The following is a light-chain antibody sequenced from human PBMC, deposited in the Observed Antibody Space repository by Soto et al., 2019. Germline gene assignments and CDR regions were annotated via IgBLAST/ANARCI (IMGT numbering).Light chain of an antibody. CDR2: AAS. CDR1: QGISSY. Sequence: DIQLTQSPSFLSASVGDRVTITCRASQGISSYLAWYHQKPGRAPKLLIYAASTLQSGVPSRFSASGSGTEFTLTVSSLQPEDCATYYCQQLNSYPLTFGGGTKVDIK. V-gene: IGKV1-9*01. J-gene: IGKJ4*01. CDR3: QQLNSYPLT.